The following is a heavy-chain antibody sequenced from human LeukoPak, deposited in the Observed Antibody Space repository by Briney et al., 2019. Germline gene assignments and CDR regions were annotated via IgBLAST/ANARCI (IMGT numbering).Heavy chain of an antibody. Sequence: NASETLSLTCAVYGVSFSGYYWSWIRQPPGKGLERIGEINHSGSTNYNPSLKSRVTISVDTSKNQFSLKLSSVTAADTAVYYCARGFSYYYDSSGYLALKYWGQGTLVTVSS. CDR3: ARGFSYYYDSSGYLALKY. CDR1: GVSFSGYY. J-gene: IGHJ4*02. D-gene: IGHD3-22*01. V-gene: IGHV4-34*01. CDR2: INHSGST.